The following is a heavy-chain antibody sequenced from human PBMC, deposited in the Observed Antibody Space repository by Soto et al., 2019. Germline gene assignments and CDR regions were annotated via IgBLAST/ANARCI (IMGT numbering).Heavy chain of an antibody. V-gene: IGHV1-69*01. CDR1: GGTFSSYA. J-gene: IGHJ6*02. CDR3: ARGYYYGSGSYLYYYGMDV. CDR2: IIPIFGTA. D-gene: IGHD3-10*01. Sequence: QVQLVQSGAEVKKPGSSVKVSCKASGGTFSSYAISWVRQAPGQGLEWMGGIIPIFGTANYAQKFQGRVTITADESTSTDYMELSSRRSEDTAVYYCARGYYYGSGSYLYYYGMDVWGQGTTVTVSS.